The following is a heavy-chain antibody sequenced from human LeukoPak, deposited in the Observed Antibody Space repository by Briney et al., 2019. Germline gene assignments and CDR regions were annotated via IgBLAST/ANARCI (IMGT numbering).Heavy chain of an antibody. CDR2: LNADGSGS. CDR3: ATSIKYNGGTYSPYYFDY. D-gene: IGHD2-8*01. J-gene: IGHJ4*02. CDR1: GLTLNSFR. V-gene: IGHV3-74*01. Sequence: GGSLRLSCAASGLTLNSFRIHWARPAPGRGREWVSRLNADGSGSPSAHPVKARFTIFRDNAKNTVYLQMNSLRSEDTGVYYCATSIKYNGGTYSPYYFDYWGQGGLVTVAS.